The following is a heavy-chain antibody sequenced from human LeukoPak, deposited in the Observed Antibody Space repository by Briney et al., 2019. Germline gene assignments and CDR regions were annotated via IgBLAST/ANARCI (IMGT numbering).Heavy chain of an antibody. CDR2: INSDGTST. CDR1: GFTFSTSW. V-gene: IGHV3-74*01. D-gene: IGHD5-24*01. J-gene: IGHJ1*01. CDR3: ARDKGFRDGYNYEYFQH. Sequence: GGSLRLSCAASGFTFSTSWMHWVRQAPGKGLVWVSRINSDGTSTIYADSVKGRFTISRDNAKNTVHLQMKSLRAEDTAVYYCARDKGFRDGYNYEYFQHWGQGTLVTVSS.